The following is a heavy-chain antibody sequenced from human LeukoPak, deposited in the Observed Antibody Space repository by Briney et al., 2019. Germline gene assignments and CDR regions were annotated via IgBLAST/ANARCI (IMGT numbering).Heavy chain of an antibody. J-gene: IGHJ4*02. CDR2: IRQDGSEK. CDR3: AGQGGLFGGPEHIYSFEY. D-gene: IGHD3-16*01. CDR1: GFSFSTYW. V-gene: IGHV3-7*01. Sequence: GGSLRLSCEASGFSFSTYWMSWVRQAPGKGLEWVANIRQDGSEKYYVDSVKGRFTISRDIAKKSLYLQMNSLRAEDTAVYYCAGQGGLFGGPEHIYSFEYGGQEPLVPVSS.